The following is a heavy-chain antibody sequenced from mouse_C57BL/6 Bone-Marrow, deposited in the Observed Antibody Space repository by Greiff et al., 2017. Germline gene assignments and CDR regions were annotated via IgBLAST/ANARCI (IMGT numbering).Heavy chain of an antibody. CDR2: IWWDDDK. D-gene: IGHD5-1*01. Sequence: QVTLKVSGPGILQPSQTLSLTCSFSGFSLSTFGMGVGWIRQPSGKGLEWLAHIWWDDDKYYNPALKSRLTISKDTAKNPVSLKIANVDTADTATYSCTRFYLDYCADWGQGTTLTVSS. CDR3: TRFYLDYCAD. J-gene: IGHJ2*01. CDR1: GFSLSTFGMG. V-gene: IGHV8-8*01.